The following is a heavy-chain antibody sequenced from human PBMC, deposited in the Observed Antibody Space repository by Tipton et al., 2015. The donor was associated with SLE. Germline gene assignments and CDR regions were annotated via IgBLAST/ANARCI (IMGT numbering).Heavy chain of an antibody. D-gene: IGHD3/OR15-3a*01. CDR1: GFTFSNSW. CDR3: ARIPWTGYYPEY. Sequence: SLRLSCAASGFTFSNSWMNWVRLAPGKGLEWVANIKEDGSEKHYVDSVKDRLTISRDNAKNSLYLQMNSLRDEDTAVYYCARIPWTGYYPEYWGQGTLVIVSS. CDR2: IKEDGSEK. J-gene: IGHJ4*02. V-gene: IGHV3-7*01.